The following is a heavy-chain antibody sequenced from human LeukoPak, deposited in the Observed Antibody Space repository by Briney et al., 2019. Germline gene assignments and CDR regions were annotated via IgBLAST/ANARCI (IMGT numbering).Heavy chain of an antibody. CDR3: ARNSSDWYGYMDV. V-gene: IGHV1-18*01. D-gene: IGHD6-19*01. CDR1: GYTFTSYG. J-gene: IGHJ6*04. Sequence: ASVKVSCKASGYTFTSYGISWVRQAPGQGLEWMGWISTYNGYANYAQKLQGRVTMTTETSTSTAYTELRSLRSDDTAVYYCARNSSDWYGYMDVWGKGTTVTASS. CDR2: ISTYNGYA.